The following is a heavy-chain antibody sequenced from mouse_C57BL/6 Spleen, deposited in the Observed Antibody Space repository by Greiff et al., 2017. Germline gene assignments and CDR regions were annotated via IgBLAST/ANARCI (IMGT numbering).Heavy chain of an antibody. CDR3: AKDRTGAWYFDY. CDR1: GFTFSSYA. CDR2: ISDGGSYT. J-gene: IGHJ2*01. V-gene: IGHV5-4*01. D-gene: IGHD4-1*01. Sequence: EVQRVESGGGLVKPGGSLKLSCAASGFTFSSYAMSWVRQTPEKRLEWVATISDGGSYTYYPDNVKAGVTISRDNAKNNLYLQMSHLKSEDTAMSYCAKDRTGAWYFDYWGQGTTLTVSS.